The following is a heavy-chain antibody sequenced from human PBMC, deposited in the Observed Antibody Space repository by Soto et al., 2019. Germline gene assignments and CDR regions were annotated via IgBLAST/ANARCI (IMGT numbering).Heavy chain of an antibody. CDR2: ISSSSSYI. D-gene: IGHD2-8*01. Sequence: GGSLRLSCAASGFTFSSYSMNWVRQAPGKGLEWVSSISSSSSYIYHADSVKGRFTISRDNAKNSLYLQMNSLRAEDTAVYYCVKAPFGSVLNVNREDYYYGMDVWGQGTTVTVSS. J-gene: IGHJ6*02. CDR3: VKAPFGSVLNVNREDYYYGMDV. CDR1: GFTFSSYS. V-gene: IGHV3-21*01.